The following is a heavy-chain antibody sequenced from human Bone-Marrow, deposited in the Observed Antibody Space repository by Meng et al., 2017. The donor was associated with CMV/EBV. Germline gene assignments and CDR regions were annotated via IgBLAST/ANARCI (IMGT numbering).Heavy chain of an antibody. CDR1: GFTFSSYG. CDR2: IRYDGSNK. CDR3: ARVGSDYYDSSGYQAY. Sequence: GESLKISCAASGFTFSSYGMHWVRQAPGKGLEWVAFIRYDGSNKYYADSVKGRFTISRDNAKNSLYLQMNSLRAEDTAVYYCARVGSDYYDSSGYQAYWGQGTLVTVSS. J-gene: IGHJ4*02. D-gene: IGHD3-22*01. V-gene: IGHV3-30*02.